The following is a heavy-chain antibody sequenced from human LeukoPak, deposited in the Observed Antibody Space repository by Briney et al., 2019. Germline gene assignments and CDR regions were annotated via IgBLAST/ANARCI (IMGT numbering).Heavy chain of an antibody. CDR1: GGSISSYY. Sequence: SETLSLTCTVSGGSISSYYWSWIRQPAGEGLEWIGRIYTSGSTNYNPSLKSRVTMSVDTSKNQFSLKLSSVTAADMAVYYCARVRYSSSSDPNFDYWGQGTLVTVSS. V-gene: IGHV4-4*07. CDR3: ARVRYSSSSDPNFDY. J-gene: IGHJ4*02. CDR2: IYTSGST. D-gene: IGHD6-6*01.